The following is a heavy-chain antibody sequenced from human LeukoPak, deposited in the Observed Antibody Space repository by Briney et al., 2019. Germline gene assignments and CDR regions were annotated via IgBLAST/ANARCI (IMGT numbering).Heavy chain of an antibody. CDR3: ARGRGYYDFWSGSNGYYYYGMDV. V-gene: IGHV4-34*01. CDR1: GGSFSGYY. J-gene: IGHJ6*02. CDR2: INHSGST. D-gene: IGHD3-3*01. Sequence: SETLSLTCAVYGGSFSGYYWSWIRQPPGKGLEWIGEINHSGSTNYNPTLKSRVTISVDTSKNQFSLKLSSVTAADTAVYYCARGRGYYDFWSGSNGYYYYGMDVWGRGTTVTVSS.